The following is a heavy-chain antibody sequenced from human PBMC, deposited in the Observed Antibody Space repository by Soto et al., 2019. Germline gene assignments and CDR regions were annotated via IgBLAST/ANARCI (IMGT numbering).Heavy chain of an antibody. Sequence: GESLKISCKGSGYSFTSYWIGWVRQMPGKGLEWMGIIYPGDSDTRYSPSFQGQVTISADKYISTAYLQWSSLKASDTAMYYCARLPIAARTVGFGYMDVWGKGTTVTVSS. J-gene: IGHJ6*03. V-gene: IGHV5-51*01. CDR2: IYPGDSDT. D-gene: IGHD6-6*01. CDR1: GYSFTSYW. CDR3: ARLPIAARTVGFGYMDV.